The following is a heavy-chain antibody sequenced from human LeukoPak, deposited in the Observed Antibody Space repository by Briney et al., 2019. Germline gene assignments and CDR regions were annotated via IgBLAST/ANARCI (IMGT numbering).Heavy chain of an antibody. J-gene: IGHJ4*02. D-gene: IGHD6-13*01. Sequence: GGSLRLSCAASGFSFSSYWMSWIRQAPGKGLEWVSYISSSGSTIYYADSVKGRFTISRDNAKNSLYLQMNSLRAEDTAVYYCARDSSSWLDYWGQGTLVTVSS. CDR1: GFSFSSYW. CDR3: ARDSSSWLDY. V-gene: IGHV3-11*01. CDR2: ISSSGSTI.